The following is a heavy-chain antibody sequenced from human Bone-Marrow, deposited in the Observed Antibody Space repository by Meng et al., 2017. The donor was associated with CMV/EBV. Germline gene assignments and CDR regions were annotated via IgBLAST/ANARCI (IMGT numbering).Heavy chain of an antibody. Sequence: GGSLRLSCAASGFTFSSYSMNWVRQAPGKGLEWVSSISSSSSYIYYADSVKGRFTISRDNAKNSLYLQMNSLRAEDTAVYYCARQVVADAFDIWGQGTMVTVSS. V-gene: IGHV3-21*01. CDR2: ISSSSSYI. CDR1: GFTFSSYS. J-gene: IGHJ3*02. CDR3: ARQVVADAFDI. D-gene: IGHD2-15*01.